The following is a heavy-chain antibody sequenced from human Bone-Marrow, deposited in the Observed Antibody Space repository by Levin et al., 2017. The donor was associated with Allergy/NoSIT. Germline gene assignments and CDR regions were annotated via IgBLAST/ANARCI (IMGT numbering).Heavy chain of an antibody. Sequence: SETLSLTCAISGDSVSSNSAAWNWIRQSPSRGLEWLGRTYYRSKWYNDYAVSVKSRITINPDTSKNQFSLQLNSVTPEDTAVYYCARDQHIVVVTAIPYFDYWGQGTLVTVSS. V-gene: IGHV6-1*01. D-gene: IGHD2-21*02. J-gene: IGHJ4*02. CDR3: ARDQHIVVVTAIPYFDY. CDR2: TYYRSKWYN. CDR1: GDSVSSNSAA.